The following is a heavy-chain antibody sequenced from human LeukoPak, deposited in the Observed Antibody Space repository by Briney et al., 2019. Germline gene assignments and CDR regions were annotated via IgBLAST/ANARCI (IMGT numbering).Heavy chain of an antibody. CDR1: GGSISSGSYY. V-gene: IGHV4-61*02. CDR2: IYTSGST. CDR3: ARTNLVGATDY. J-gene: IGHJ4*02. D-gene: IGHD1-26*01. Sequence: SETLSLTCTVSGGSISSGSYYWSWIRQPAGKGLEWIGRIYTSGSTNYNPSLKSRVTISVDTSKNQFSLKLSSVTAADTAVYYCARTNLVGATDYWGQGTLVTVSS.